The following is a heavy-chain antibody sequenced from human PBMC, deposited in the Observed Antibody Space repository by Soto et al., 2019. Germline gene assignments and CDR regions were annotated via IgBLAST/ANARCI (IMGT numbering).Heavy chain of an antibody. V-gene: IGHV3-48*01. J-gene: IGHJ5*02. CDR2: ISSSSSTI. D-gene: IGHD5-18*01. Sequence: EVQLVESGGGLVQPGGYLRLSCAASGFTFSSYSMNWVRQAPGKGLEWVSYISSSSSTIYYADSVKGRFTISRDNAKNSLYLQMNSLRAEDTAVYYCAREGGPTAMDQYNWFDPWGQGTLVTVSS. CDR3: AREGGPTAMDQYNWFDP. CDR1: GFTFSSYS.